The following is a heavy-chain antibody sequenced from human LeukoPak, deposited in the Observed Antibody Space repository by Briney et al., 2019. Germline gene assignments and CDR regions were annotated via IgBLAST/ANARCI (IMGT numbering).Heavy chain of an antibody. J-gene: IGHJ4*02. V-gene: IGHV3-15*01. CDR2: IKSKTDGGTT. CDR1: GLTFSNAW. CDR3: AKVGVYYYDY. D-gene: IGHD3-22*01. Sequence: GGPLRLSCEASGLTFSNAWMTWVRQAPGKGLEWVGRIKSKTDGGTTDYAAPVKGRFTISRDDSKNTVYLQMNGLKTEDTAVYYCAKVGVYYYDYWGQGALVTVSS.